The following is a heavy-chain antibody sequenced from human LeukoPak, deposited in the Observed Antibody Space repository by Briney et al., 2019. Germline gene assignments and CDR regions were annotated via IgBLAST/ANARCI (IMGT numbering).Heavy chain of an antibody. CDR3: ARGTIAAEYLDY. V-gene: IGHV4-30-4*01. D-gene: IGHD6-13*01. J-gene: IGHJ4*02. Sequence: PSQTLSLTCTVSGGSISRGDYYWSWIRQPPGKGLEWIGYIYYSGSTYYNPSLKSRVTISVDTSKNQFSLKLSSVTAADTAVYYCARGTIAAEYLDYWGQGTLVTVSS. CDR1: GGSISRGDYY. CDR2: IYYSGST.